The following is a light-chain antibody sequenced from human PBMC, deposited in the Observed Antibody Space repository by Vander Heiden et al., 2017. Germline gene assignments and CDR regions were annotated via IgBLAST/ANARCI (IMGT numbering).Light chain of an antibody. CDR1: QSISSW. Sequence: DMQMIQPPSTLSASVGDRVTITCRASQSISSWLAWYQQKPEKVPKLLVYEASSLESRVPSRFSGSGSGTEFTLTISSLQPDDFATYYCQQYKIYPWTFGQGTKVEIK. CDR2: EAS. CDR3: QQYKIYPWT. J-gene: IGKJ1*01. V-gene: IGKV1-5*03.